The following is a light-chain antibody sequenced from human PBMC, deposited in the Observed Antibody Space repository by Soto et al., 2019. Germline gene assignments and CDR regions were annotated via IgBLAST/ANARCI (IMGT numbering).Light chain of an antibody. Sequence: EIVMTQSPATLSVSPGERVTLSCRASESLSTYLAWYQQKPGQAPRLLIYGASTKATGIPARFSGSGSATDFTLTINSLQSEDFAVYYCQSYNDWPFTFGQGTKVDIK. CDR1: ESLSTY. V-gene: IGKV3-15*01. CDR2: GAS. CDR3: QSYNDWPFT. J-gene: IGKJ2*01.